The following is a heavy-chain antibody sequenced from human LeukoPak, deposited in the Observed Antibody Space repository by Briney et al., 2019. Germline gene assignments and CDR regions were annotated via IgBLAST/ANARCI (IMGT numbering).Heavy chain of an antibody. D-gene: IGHD5-12*01. J-gene: IGHJ4*02. V-gene: IGHV1-69*13. CDR1: GGTFSSYA. CDR3: ARLSHGYGYYFDY. Sequence: SVKVFCKASGGTFSSYAISWVRQAPGQGLEWMGGIIPIFGTANYAQKFQGRVTITADESTSTAYMELSSLRSEDTAVYYCARLSHGYGYYFDYWGQGTLVTVSS. CDR2: IIPIFGTA.